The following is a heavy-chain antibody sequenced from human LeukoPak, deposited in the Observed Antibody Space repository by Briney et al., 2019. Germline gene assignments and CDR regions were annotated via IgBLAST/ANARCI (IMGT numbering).Heavy chain of an antibody. V-gene: IGHV1-18*01. Sequence: ASVKVSCKASGYTFTSYGISWVRQAPGQGLEWMGWISAYNGNTNYAQKLQGRVTMTTDTSTSTAYMELRSLRSDDTAVYYCARYSSSWYLYYYYYMDVWGKGTTVTVSS. J-gene: IGHJ6*03. CDR1: GYTFTSYG. D-gene: IGHD6-13*01. CDR3: ARYSSSWYLYYYYYMDV. CDR2: ISAYNGNT.